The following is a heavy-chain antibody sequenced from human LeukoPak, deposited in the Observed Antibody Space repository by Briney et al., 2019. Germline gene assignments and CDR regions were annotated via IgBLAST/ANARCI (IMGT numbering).Heavy chain of an antibody. CDR2: INPNSGGT. V-gene: IGHV1-2*02. CDR3: ARTKPPCTSCLLLDY. D-gene: IGHD2-2*01. Sequence: ASVKVSCKASGYTFTGYYIHWLRQAPGQRLEWMGWINPNSGGTNYAQKFQGLVTMSRDTSITTVYMELNRLVSDDTAVYYCARTKPPCTSCLLLDYWGQGTLVTVSS. CDR1: GYTFTGYY. J-gene: IGHJ4*02.